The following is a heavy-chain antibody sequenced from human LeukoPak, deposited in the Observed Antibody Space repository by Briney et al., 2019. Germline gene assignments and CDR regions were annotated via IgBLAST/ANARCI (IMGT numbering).Heavy chain of an antibody. CDR2: IYYSGST. V-gene: IGHV4-59*08. Sequence: PSETLSLTCTVSGGSISSYYWSWIRQPPGKGLEWIGYIYYSGSTNYNPSLKSRVTISVGTSKNQFSLKLSSVTAADTAVYYCASRYYDILTGYDYFDYWGQGTLVTVSS. D-gene: IGHD3-9*01. CDR1: GGSISSYY. CDR3: ASRYYDILTGYDYFDY. J-gene: IGHJ4*02.